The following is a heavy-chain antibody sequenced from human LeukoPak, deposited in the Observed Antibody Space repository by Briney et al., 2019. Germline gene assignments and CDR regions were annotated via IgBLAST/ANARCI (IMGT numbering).Heavy chain of an antibody. V-gene: IGHV4-4*07. D-gene: IGHD3-22*01. CDR1: GGSISSYY. CDR2: IYTSGST. Sequence: SETLSLTCAVSGGSISSYYWSWIRQPAGKGLEWIGRIYTSGSTNYNPSLKSRVTMSVDTSKNQFSLKLSSVTAADTAVYYCARDHRDSSGYYDYYYFDYWGQGNLITVAS. J-gene: IGHJ4*02. CDR3: ARDHRDSSGYYDYYYFDY.